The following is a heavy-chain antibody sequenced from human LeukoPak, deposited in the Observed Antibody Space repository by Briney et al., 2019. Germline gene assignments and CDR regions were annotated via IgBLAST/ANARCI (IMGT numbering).Heavy chain of an antibody. Sequence: WASVKVSCKASEYTFTGYYIHWVRQAPGQGLEWMGWIDPNTGDSNYVQKFQGRVTMTRDTSISTAYMELSRLRPDDTAFYYCARIRYCGGISCYYIDYWGQGTLVTVSA. CDR2: IDPNTGDS. V-gene: IGHV1-2*02. CDR1: EYTFTGYY. CDR3: ARIRYCGGISCYYIDY. J-gene: IGHJ4*02. D-gene: IGHD2-2*01.